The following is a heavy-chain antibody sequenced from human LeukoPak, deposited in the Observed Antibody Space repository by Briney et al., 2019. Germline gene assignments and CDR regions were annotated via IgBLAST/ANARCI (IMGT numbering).Heavy chain of an antibody. V-gene: IGHV3-23*01. CDR3: AKEIAVAGLYYYGMDV. CDR2: ISGSGGSS. Sequence: PGASLRLSCAASGFTFSSYAMSWVRQAAGKGLEWVSAISGSGGSSYYADSVKGRFTIYRDNSKNTLYLQMNSLRAEDTAVYYFAKEIAVAGLYYYGMDVWGQGTTVTVSS. CDR1: GFTFSSYA. J-gene: IGHJ6*02. D-gene: IGHD6-19*01.